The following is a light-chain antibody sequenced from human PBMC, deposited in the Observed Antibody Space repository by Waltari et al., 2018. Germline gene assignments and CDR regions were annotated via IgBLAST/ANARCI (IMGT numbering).Light chain of an antibody. CDR1: QSLLHSNGYNY. Sequence: DIVMTQSPRSLPVTPGEPASISCRSSQSLLHSNGYNYLDWYLQKPGQSPQILIYLGSNRASGVPDRFSGSGSGTDFTLKISRVAAEDVGVYYCMQVLQTPRTFGQGTKVEIK. CDR2: LGS. V-gene: IGKV2-28*01. CDR3: MQVLQTPRT. J-gene: IGKJ1*01.